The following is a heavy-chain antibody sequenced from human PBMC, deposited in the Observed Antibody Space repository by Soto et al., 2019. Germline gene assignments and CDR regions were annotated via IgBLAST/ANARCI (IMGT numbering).Heavy chain of an antibody. V-gene: IGHV4-34*01. CDR2: IDHSGST. CDR1: GGSFSGPD. Sequence: QVQLQQWGAGLLKPSETLSLTCAVYGGSFSGPDWSWIRQPPGKGLEWIGEIDHSGSTNYNPSLKRRVTISVDTSKTQFSLRLGSVTAADTAVYYCARRGGGAYPYYFDYWGQGTLVTVSS. D-gene: IGHD3-16*01. CDR3: ARRGGGAYPYYFDY. J-gene: IGHJ4*02.